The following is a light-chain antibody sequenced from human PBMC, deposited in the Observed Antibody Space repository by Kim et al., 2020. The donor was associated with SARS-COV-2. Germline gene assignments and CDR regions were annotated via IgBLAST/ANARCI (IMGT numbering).Light chain of an antibody. V-gene: IGLV3-19*01. CDR2: GKD. CDR3: NSRDSSDNPVV. Sequence: ALGQTVRIRSQGESRRTDVSSWYQRKPGKAPVLVIYGKDNRPSGTPDRFSGSSSGDSASLTITGAQAEDEADYYCNSRDSSDNPVVFGGGTQLTVL. J-gene: IGLJ2*01. CDR1: SRRTDV.